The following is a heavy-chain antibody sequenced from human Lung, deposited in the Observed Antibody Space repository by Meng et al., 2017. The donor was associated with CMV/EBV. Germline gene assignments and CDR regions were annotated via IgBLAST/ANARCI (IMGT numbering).Heavy chain of an antibody. CDR1: GYTFTAHY. Sequence: XVKVSCKASGYTFTAHYFHWVRQAPGQGLEWMGWIHPHRGDTNYAQQFQGRVTLTRDTSINTGYMELTRLTSDDTAVYYCARDNNWGPDYWGQGTRVTGSS. CDR2: IHPHRGDT. D-gene: IGHD7-27*01. J-gene: IGHJ4*02. CDR3: ARDNNWGPDY. V-gene: IGHV1-2*02.